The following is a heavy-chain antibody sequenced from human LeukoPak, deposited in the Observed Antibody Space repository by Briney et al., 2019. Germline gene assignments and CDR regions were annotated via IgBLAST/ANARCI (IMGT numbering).Heavy chain of an antibody. CDR1: GFTFRSYD. Sequence: GGSLRLSCAASGFTFRSYDMHWVRQATGKGLEWVSAIGTAGDTFYPGSVKGRFTISRENAENSLYLQMNSLRAGDTAVYYCARMRLGQYYMDVWGKGTTVTISS. CDR2: IGTAGDT. J-gene: IGHJ6*03. D-gene: IGHD4-11*01. CDR3: ARMRLGQYYMDV. V-gene: IGHV3-13*01.